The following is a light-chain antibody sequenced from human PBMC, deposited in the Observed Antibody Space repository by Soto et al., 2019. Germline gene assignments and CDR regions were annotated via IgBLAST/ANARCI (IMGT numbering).Light chain of an antibody. Sequence: QSLLTQPASVSGSPGQSITISCSGTSSDVGDYNYVSWYQQHPGKAPKLMIYAVTYRPSGLSNRFSGSKSGNTASLTISGLQAEDEADYYCSSYTISKSYVFGTGTKVTVL. CDR2: AVT. CDR1: SSDVGDYNY. CDR3: SSYTISKSYV. J-gene: IGLJ1*01. V-gene: IGLV2-14*03.